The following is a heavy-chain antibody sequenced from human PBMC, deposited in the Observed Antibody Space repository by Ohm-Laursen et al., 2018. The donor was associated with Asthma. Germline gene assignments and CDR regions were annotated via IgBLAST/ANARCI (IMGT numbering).Heavy chain of an antibody. J-gene: IGHJ3*02. CDR2: ISGSGGST. Sequence: GSLRLSCAASGFTFSSYAMNWVRQAPGKGLEWVSAISGSGGSTYYADPVKGRFTISRDNSKNTLYLQMNSLRAEDTAVYYCAISLTTPGAFDIWGQGTMITVSS. CDR3: AISLTTPGAFDI. D-gene: IGHD1/OR15-1a*01. V-gene: IGHV3-23*01. CDR1: GFTFSSYA.